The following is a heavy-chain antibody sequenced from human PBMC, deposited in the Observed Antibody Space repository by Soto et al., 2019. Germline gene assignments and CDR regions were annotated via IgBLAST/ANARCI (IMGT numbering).Heavy chain of an antibody. D-gene: IGHD6-13*01. J-gene: IGHJ5*02. V-gene: IGHV1-69*02. Sequence: VKVSCKASGGTFSSYTISWVRQAPGQGLEWMGRIIPILGIANYAQKFQGRVTITADKSTSTAYMELSSLRSEDTAVYYCAIMSSSWSRGWFDPWGQGTLVTVSS. CDR2: IIPILGIA. CDR1: GGTFSSYT. CDR3: AIMSSSWSRGWFDP.